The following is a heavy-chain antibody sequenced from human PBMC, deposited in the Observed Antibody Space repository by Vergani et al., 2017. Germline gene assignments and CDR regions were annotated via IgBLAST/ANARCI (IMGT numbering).Heavy chain of an antibody. Sequence: QVQLVQSGAEVKKPGSSVKVSCKASGGTFSSYAISWVRQAPGQGLEWMGGIIPIFGTANYAQKFQGRVTITADESTSTAYMELSSLRSEDTAVYYCGGRGSGVQWLREYYFDYWGQGTLVTVSS. D-gene: IGHD6-19*01. CDR1: GGTFSSYA. CDR2: IIPIFGTA. V-gene: IGHV1-69*01. J-gene: IGHJ4*02. CDR3: GGRGSGVQWLREYYFDY.